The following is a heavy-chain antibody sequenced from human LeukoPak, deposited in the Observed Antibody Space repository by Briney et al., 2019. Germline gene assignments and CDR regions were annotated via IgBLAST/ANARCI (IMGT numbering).Heavy chain of an antibody. CDR2: IYSGGRT. Sequence: GGSLRLSCAASGFTVSSNYMHWVRQAPGKGLEWVSVIYSGGRTYYAESVKGRFTISRDSSTNTLFLQMNSLRAEDTAIYYCARDLVVAGLVPWGQGTLVLVSS. V-gene: IGHV3-66*01. D-gene: IGHD3-22*01. CDR3: ARDLVVAGLVP. CDR1: GFTVSSNY. J-gene: IGHJ5*02.